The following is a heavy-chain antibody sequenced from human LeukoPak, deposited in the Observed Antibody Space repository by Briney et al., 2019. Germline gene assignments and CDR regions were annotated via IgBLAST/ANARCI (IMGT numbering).Heavy chain of an antibody. V-gene: IGHV1-69*13. J-gene: IGHJ6*03. CDR3: ATNHIVVPAATPRISYMDV. CDR1: GGTFSSYA. D-gene: IGHD2-2*01. Sequence: ASVKVSCKASGGTFSSYAISWVRQAPGQGLEWMGGIIPIFGTANYVQKFQGRVTITADESTSTAYMELSSLRSEDTAVYYCATNHIVVPAATPRISYMDVWGKGTTVTVSS. CDR2: IIPIFGTA.